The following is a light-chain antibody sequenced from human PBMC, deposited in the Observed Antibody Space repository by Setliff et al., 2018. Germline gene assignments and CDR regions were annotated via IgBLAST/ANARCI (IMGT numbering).Light chain of an antibody. Sequence: QSVLTQPPSASGSPGQSVTISCTGTSSDVGSYDYVSWYQHHPGKAPKLMIYDVSKRPSGVPDRCSGSKSGNTASLTVSGLHAEDDADYYCSSYAGSNNVLFGGGTKVTVL. V-gene: IGLV2-8*01. CDR1: SSDVGSYDY. CDR2: DVS. CDR3: SSYAGSNNVL. J-gene: IGLJ2*01.